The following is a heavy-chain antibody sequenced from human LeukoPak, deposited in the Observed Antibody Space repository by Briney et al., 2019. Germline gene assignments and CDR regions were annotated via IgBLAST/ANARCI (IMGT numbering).Heavy chain of an antibody. Sequence: ASVKVSCKASGYTFTSYGISWVRQAPGQGLEWMGWISAYNGNTNYAQKLQGRVTMTRDTSTSTAYMELRSLRSDDTAVYYCARNHPHSVRYFDWLFDYWGQGTLVTVSS. CDR2: ISAYNGNT. J-gene: IGHJ4*02. D-gene: IGHD3-9*01. CDR1: GYTFTSYG. CDR3: ARNHPHSVRYFDWLFDY. V-gene: IGHV1-18*01.